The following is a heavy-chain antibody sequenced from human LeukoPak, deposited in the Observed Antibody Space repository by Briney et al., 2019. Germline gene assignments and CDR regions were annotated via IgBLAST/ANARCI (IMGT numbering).Heavy chain of an antibody. D-gene: IGHD1-26*01. CDR2: ISSSGSTI. V-gene: IGHV3-48*03. CDR1: GLTFSSYE. CDR3: ARMWELLDY. Sequence: GRSLRLSCAASGLTFSSYEMNWVRQAPGKGLEWVSYISSSGSTIYYADSVKGRFTISRDNAKNSLYLQMNSLRAEDTAVYYCARMWELLDYWGQGTLVTVSS. J-gene: IGHJ4*02.